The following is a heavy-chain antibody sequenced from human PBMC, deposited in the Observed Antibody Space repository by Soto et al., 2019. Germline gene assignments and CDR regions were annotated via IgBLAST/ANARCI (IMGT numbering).Heavy chain of an antibody. D-gene: IGHD5-12*01. V-gene: IGHV3-30-3*01. CDR3: ARDKYLRGYSGYHDY. CDR1: GFTFSSYA. CDR2: ISYDGSNK. J-gene: IGHJ4*02. Sequence: PGGSLRLSCAASGFTFSSYAMHWVRQAPGKGLEWVAVISYDGSNKYYADSVKGRFTISRDNSKNTLYLQMNSLRAEDTAVYYCARDKYLRGYSGYHDYWGQGTLVTVSS.